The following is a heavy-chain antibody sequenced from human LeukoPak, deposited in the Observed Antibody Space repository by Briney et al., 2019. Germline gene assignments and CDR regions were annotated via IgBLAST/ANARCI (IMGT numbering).Heavy chain of an antibody. CDR2: ISSSSSYI. Sequence: GGSLRLSCAASGFTFSSYSMHWVRQSPGKGLEWVSSISSSSSYIYYTDSLKGRFTISRDNAKNTLYLQMNSLRAEDTAVYYCAKVGSGSSHIFDYWGQGTLVTVSS. D-gene: IGHD3-10*01. J-gene: IGHJ4*02. V-gene: IGHV3-21*01. CDR3: AKVGSGSSHIFDY. CDR1: GFTFSSYS.